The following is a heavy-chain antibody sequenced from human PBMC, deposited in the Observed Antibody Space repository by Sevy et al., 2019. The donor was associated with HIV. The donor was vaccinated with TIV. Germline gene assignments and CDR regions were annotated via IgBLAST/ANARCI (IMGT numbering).Heavy chain of an antibody. CDR3: ARLSTVRGEFNRFDP. V-gene: IGHV1-18*01. D-gene: IGHD3-10*01. J-gene: IGHJ5*02. CDR1: GYTFSSYG. Sequence: ASVKVSCKASGYTFSSYGISWVRQAPGQGLEWMGWIGAYNGNTKYAQNLQDRVTMTTDTSTSTAYMELRSLRSDDTAGYFWARLSTVRGEFNRFDPWGQGTRVTVSS. CDR2: IGAYNGNT.